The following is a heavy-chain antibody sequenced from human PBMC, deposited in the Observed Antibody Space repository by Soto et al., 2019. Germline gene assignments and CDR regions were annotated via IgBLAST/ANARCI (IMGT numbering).Heavy chain of an antibody. Sequence: QLVQSGAEVRKPGASVKVSCKASGYTFTTYGITWVRQARGQGLEWMGWISPYNGDTNYAQKFQDRVTMTTDTATSNGYMGLGSLEIEDTGVYYCGGNLRRVIVAVGGFDRWGQGALVPVSS. V-gene: IGHV1-18*01. D-gene: IGHD5-12*01. J-gene: IGHJ5*02. CDR2: ISPYNGDT. CDR1: GYTFTTYG. CDR3: GGNLRRVIVAVGGFDR.